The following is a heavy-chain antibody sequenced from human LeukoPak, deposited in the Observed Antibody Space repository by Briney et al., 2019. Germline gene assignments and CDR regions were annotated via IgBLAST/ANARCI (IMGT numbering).Heavy chain of an antibody. J-gene: IGHJ5*02. CDR2: IYYSGST. CDR1: GGSISSYY. CDR3: ARDHSSDGWFDP. D-gene: IGHD6-19*01. V-gene: IGHV4-59*01. Sequence: SETLSLTCTASGGSISSYYWSWIRQPPGKGLEWIGYIYYSGSTNYNPSLKSRVTISVDTSKNQFSLKLSSVTAADTAVYYCARDHSSDGWFDPWGQGTLVTVSS.